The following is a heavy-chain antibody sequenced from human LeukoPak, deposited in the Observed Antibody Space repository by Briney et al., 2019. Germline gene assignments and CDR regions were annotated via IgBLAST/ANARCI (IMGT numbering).Heavy chain of an antibody. Sequence: SETLSLICTVSGGAISSDSDFWVWIRQPPGKGLEWVGNFYNGGSTYYNPSLKSRVTISVDTSKNQFSLKLSSVTAADTAVYYCARQLREVRGVITLYYYSYMDIWGKGTTVTVSS. CDR3: ARQLREVRGVITLYYYSYMDI. CDR2: FYNGGST. CDR1: GGAISSDSDF. J-gene: IGHJ6*03. V-gene: IGHV4-39*01. D-gene: IGHD3-10*01.